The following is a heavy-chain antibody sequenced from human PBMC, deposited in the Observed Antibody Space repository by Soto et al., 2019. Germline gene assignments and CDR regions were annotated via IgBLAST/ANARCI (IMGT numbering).Heavy chain of an antibody. CDR2: IYYSGST. CDR3: ARQYCSGGSCYGAGAFDI. V-gene: IGHV4-31*03. D-gene: IGHD2-15*01. J-gene: IGHJ3*02. Sequence: SETLSLTCTVSGGSISSGGYYWSWIRQHPGKGLEWIGYIYYSGSTYYNPSLKSRVTISVGTSKNQFSLKLSSVTAADTAVYYCARQYCSGGSCYGAGAFDIWGQGTMVTVSS. CDR1: GGSISSGGYY.